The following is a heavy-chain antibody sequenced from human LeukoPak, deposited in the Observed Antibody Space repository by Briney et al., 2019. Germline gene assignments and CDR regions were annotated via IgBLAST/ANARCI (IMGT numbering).Heavy chain of an antibody. CDR1: GFTFSSYG. J-gene: IGHJ4*02. D-gene: IGHD5-24*01. Sequence: GGSLRLPCAASGFTFSSYGMHWVRQAPGKGLEWVAFIRYDGSNKYYADSVKGRFTISRDNSKNTLYVQMNSLRAEDTAVYYCARRSAEMATIDYWGQGTVVTVSS. V-gene: IGHV3-30*02. CDR2: IRYDGSNK. CDR3: ARRSAEMATIDY.